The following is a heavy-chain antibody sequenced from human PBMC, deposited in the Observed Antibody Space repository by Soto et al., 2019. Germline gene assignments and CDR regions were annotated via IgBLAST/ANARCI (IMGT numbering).Heavy chain of an antibody. CDR3: ARGYFTIFGVVIDNWFDP. CDR2: IYYSGST. J-gene: IGHJ5*02. CDR1: GGSISSYY. V-gene: IGHV4-59*01. D-gene: IGHD3-3*01. Sequence: SETLSLTCTVSGGSISSYYWSWIRQPPGKGLEWIGYIYYSGSTNYNPSLKSRVTISVDTSKNQFSLKLSSVTAADTAVYYCARGYFTIFGVVIDNWFDPWGQGTLVTVSS.